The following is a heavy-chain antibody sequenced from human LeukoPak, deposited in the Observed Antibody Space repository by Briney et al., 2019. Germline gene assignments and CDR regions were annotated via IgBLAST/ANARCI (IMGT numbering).Heavy chain of an antibody. CDR3: TREGVYSPDPTSYHRLPFDF. D-gene: IGHD3-16*02. Sequence: GASVKVSCKASGYTLTSYDINWVRQATGQGLEWMGRIIPTLDVANFAQKFKGRVTITADKSTNTAHLELSSLRSEDTAVYYCTREGVYSPDPTSYHRLPFDFWGEGTVVIVSS. CDR1: GYTLTSYD. CDR2: IIPTLDVA. V-gene: IGHV1-69*04. J-gene: IGHJ3*01.